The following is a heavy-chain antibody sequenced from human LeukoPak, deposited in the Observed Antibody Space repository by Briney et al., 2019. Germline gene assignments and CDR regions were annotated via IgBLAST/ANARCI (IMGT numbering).Heavy chain of an antibody. V-gene: IGHV3-30-3*02. CDR3: AKSFWWGPGYRDV. J-gene: IGHJ6*02. D-gene: IGHD6-13*01. CDR2: ISYDGSNK. Sequence: GGSLRLSCAASGFTFSSYAMHWVRQAPGKGLEWVAVISYDGSNKYYADSVKGRFTISRDNSKNTLYLQMNSLRAEDTAVYYCAKSFWWGPGYRDVWGQGTTVTVSS. CDR1: GFTFSSYA.